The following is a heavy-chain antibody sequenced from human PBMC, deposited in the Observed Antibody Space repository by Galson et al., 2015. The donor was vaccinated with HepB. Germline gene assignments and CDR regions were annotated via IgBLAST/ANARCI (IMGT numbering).Heavy chain of an antibody. CDR2: IWYDGSNK. CDR1: GFTFSSYG. Sequence: SLRLSCAASGFTFSSYGMHWVRQAPGKGLEWVAVIWYDGSNKYYADSVKGRFTISRDNSKNTLYLQMNSLRAEDTAVYYCAREGCSSTSCYGPSGYWGQGTLVTVSS. V-gene: IGHV3-33*01. J-gene: IGHJ4*02. CDR3: AREGCSSTSCYGPSGY. D-gene: IGHD2-2*01.